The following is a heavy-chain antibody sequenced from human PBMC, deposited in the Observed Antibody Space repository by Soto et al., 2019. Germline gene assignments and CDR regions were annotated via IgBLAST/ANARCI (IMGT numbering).Heavy chain of an antibody. CDR1: GYTFTGYY. Sequence: QVQLVQSGAEVKKPGASVKVSCKASGYTFTGYYMHWVRQAPGQGLEWMGWINPNSGGTNYAQKFQGWVTMTRDTSISTAYMELSSLRSDDTAVYYCARVDRPSTYYYYSSSQGHPEYFQHWGQGTLVTVSS. CDR2: INPNSGGT. CDR3: ARVDRPSTYYYYSSSQGHPEYFQH. J-gene: IGHJ1*01. D-gene: IGHD3-22*01. V-gene: IGHV1-2*04.